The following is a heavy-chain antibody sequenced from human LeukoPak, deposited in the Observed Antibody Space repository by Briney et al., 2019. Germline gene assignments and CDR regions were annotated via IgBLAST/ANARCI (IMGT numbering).Heavy chain of an antibody. CDR2: IYYSGST. V-gene: IGHV4-61*05. Sequence: SETLSLTCTVSGGSISTSNYYWGWIRQPPGKGLEWIGYIYYSGSTYYKPSLKSRDTISVDTSKNQFSLKLSSVTAADTAVYYCARGGYYGSGNDFRFDPWGQGTLVTVSS. J-gene: IGHJ5*02. D-gene: IGHD3-10*01. CDR1: GGSISTSNYY. CDR3: ARGGYYGSGNDFRFDP.